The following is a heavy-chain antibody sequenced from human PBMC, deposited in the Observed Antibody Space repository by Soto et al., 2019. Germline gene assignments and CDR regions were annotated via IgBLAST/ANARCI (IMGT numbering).Heavy chain of an antibody. Sequence: ASVKVSCKASGYTFTGYYMHWVRQAPGQGLQWMGWINPNSGDTNYAQKFQGRVTMTRDTSITTAYLDLSRLRSDDTAVYYCARTYSKSSRPSYGMDVWGQGTTVPVSS. V-gene: IGHV1-2*02. CDR2: INPNSGDT. J-gene: IGHJ6*02. CDR3: ARTYSKSSRPSYGMDV. CDR1: GYTFTGYY. D-gene: IGHD6-6*01.